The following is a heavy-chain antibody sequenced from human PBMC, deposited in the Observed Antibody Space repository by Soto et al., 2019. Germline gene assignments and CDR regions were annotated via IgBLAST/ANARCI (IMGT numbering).Heavy chain of an antibody. CDR1: GGSFSGYD. D-gene: IGHD2-15*01. CDR2: INHSGST. CDR3: ASTSNYCSGGSCYPHRPNGFAY. V-gene: IGHV4-34*01. J-gene: IGHJ4*02. Sequence: SETLSLTCAGYGGSFSGYDWSWIRQPPGKGLEWIGEINHSGSTNYNPSLKSRVTISVDTSKNQFSLKLSSVTAADTAVYYCASTSNYCSGGSCYPHRPNGFAYWGQGTLVTVSS.